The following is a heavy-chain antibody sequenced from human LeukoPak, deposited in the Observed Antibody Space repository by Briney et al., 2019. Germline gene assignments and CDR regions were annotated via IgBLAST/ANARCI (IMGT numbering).Heavy chain of an antibody. V-gene: IGHV3-21*01. CDR3: ARDEPTNLWFGELFSDLRASFDY. J-gene: IGHJ4*02. D-gene: IGHD3-10*01. Sequence: GGSLRLSCAASGFTFSSYSMNWVRQAPGKWLECVSSISSSSSYIYYADSVRGRFTISRDNAENSLYLQMNSLRAEDTAVYYCARDEPTNLWFGELFSDLRASFDYWGQGTLVTVSS. CDR1: GFTFSSYS. CDR2: ISSSSSYI.